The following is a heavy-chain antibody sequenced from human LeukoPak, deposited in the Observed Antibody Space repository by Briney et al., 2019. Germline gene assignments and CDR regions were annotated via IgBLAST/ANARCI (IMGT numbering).Heavy chain of an antibody. J-gene: IGHJ3*02. D-gene: IGHD3-22*01. CDR2: IYYSGST. CDR3: AREGDSSGYNDAFDI. Sequence: SETLSLTCTVSGGSISSYYWSWIRQPPGKGLEWIGYIYYSGSTNYNPSLKSRVTISVDTSKNQFSLKLSSVTAADTAVYYCAREGDSSGYNDAFDIWGQGTMVTVPS. V-gene: IGHV4-59*01. CDR1: GGSISSYY.